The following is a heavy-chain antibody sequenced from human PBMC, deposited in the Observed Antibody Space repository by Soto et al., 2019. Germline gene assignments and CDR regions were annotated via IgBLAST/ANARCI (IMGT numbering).Heavy chain of an antibody. D-gene: IGHD3-9*01. J-gene: IGHJ6*02. Sequence: QVHLGQSGAEVKKPGSSVNISCKASGGTFGTYGLNWVRQFPGQGLEWMGGIIPASDTENYAQKFQGRVTITADKSTNIAHMQMDSLTSGDTAVYYCATALTAGTYYNYGLDVWGQGTTVTVS. V-gene: IGHV1-69*14. CDR1: GGTFGTYG. CDR3: ATALTAGTYYNYGLDV. CDR2: IIPASDTE.